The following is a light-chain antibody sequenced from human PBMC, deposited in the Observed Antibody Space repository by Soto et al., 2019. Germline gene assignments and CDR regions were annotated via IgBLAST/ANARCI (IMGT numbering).Light chain of an antibody. CDR1: QGIRNN. V-gene: IGKV1-6*01. J-gene: IGKJ4*01. CDR3: LQDYYYPLS. Sequence: AIPMTQSPSSLSASVGDRVTITCRASQGIRNNLDWYQQKPGKAPQLLITAASTLERGVPPRFSGSGSGTDFTLTISSLQPEDFATYYCLQDYYYPLSFGGGTKVEIK. CDR2: AAS.